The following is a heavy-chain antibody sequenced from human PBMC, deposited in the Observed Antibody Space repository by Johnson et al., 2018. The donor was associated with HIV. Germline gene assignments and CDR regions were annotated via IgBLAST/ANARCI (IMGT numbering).Heavy chain of an antibody. CDR3: ARGIAAAPLWAFDI. CDR2: MSYDGSNK. D-gene: IGHD6-13*01. J-gene: IGHJ3*02. CDR1: GFTLSTYG. V-gene: IGHV3-30*03. Sequence: VQLVESGGGVVQPGRSLRLSCVASGFTLSTYGMHWVRQAPGKGLEWVAVMSYDGSNKYYADSVKGRFPISRDNSKNTLYLQMNSLRAEDTAVYYCARGIAAAPLWAFDIWGQGTMVTVSS.